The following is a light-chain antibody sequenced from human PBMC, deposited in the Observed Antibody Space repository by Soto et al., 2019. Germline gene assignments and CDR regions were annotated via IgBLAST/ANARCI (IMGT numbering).Light chain of an antibody. Sequence: EIVLTQSPATLYLSPGERAILSCRASQRVSSYLAGYLQKPGQAPRLLIYAALNRATGIPAKFSGSGAATDVTLTMSRLGAGEFAVSFCQQRSKSLTFSGGTKVEI. CDR3: QQRSKSLT. V-gene: IGKV3-11*01. CDR2: AAL. CDR1: QRVSSY. J-gene: IGKJ4*01.